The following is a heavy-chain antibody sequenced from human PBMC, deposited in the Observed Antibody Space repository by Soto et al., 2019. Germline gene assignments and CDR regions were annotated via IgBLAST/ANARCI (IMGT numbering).Heavy chain of an antibody. D-gene: IGHD3-10*01. V-gene: IGHV4-34*01. CDR2: INHSGST. J-gene: IGHJ6*02. Sequence: SETLSLTCAVYGGSFSGYYWSWIRQPPGKGLEWIGEINHSGSTNYNPSLKSRVTISVDTSKNQFSLKLSSVTAADTAVYYCARGGADDCGSGSRNYHYYGMDVWGQGTTVTVSS. CDR1: GGSFSGYY. CDR3: ARGGADDCGSGSRNYHYYGMDV.